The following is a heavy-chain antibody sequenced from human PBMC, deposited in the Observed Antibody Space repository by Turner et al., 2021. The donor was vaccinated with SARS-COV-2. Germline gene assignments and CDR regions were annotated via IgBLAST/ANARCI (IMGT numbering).Heavy chain of an antibody. Sequence: EVQLVESGGGLVQPGRSLRLSCAASGFTFDDYAMHWVRQAPGKSLEWVSGISWNSGTIGYADSVKGRFTISRDNAKNSLYLQMNRLRAEDTALYYCAKEFARPDYYYYGMDVWGQGTTVTVSS. J-gene: IGHJ6*02. V-gene: IGHV3-9*01. CDR1: GFTFDDYA. CDR2: ISWNSGTI. CDR3: AKEFARPDYYYYGMDV. D-gene: IGHD6-6*01.